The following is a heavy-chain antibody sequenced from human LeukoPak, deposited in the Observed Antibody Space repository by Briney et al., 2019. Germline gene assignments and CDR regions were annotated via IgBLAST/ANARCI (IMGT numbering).Heavy chain of an antibody. CDR2: IYYNGDT. CDR3: ASLVDTAMGEGYFDY. D-gene: IGHD5-18*01. Sequence: SETLSLTCTVSGGSISSSSYYWGWTRQPPGKGLEWIGSIYYNGDTYYNPSLKSRVTISVDTSKNHFSLNMDSVTAADTAVYYCASLVDTAMGEGYFDYWGQGTLVTVSS. J-gene: IGHJ4*02. V-gene: IGHV4-39*07. CDR1: GGSISSSSYY.